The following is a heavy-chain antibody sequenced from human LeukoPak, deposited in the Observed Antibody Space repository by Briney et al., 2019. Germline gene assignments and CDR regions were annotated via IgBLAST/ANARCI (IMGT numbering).Heavy chain of an antibody. V-gene: IGHV3-23*01. Sequence: GGSLRLSCAASGFTFSNYAMSWVRQAPGKGLEWVSTLRGTGGSTYYADSVKGRFTISRDNSKNTLYLQVSSLRAEDTAVYYCARGGYWGQGTLVTVSS. J-gene: IGHJ4*02. CDR1: GFTFSNYA. CDR2: LRGTGGST. CDR3: ARGGY.